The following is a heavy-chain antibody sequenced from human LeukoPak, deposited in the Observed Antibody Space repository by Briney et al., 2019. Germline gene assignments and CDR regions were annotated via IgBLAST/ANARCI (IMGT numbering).Heavy chain of an antibody. CDR1: GFTVSSNY. CDR3: ARTPQFWSGYWYFDY. Sequence: GGSLRLSCAASGFTVSSNYVSWVRQAPGKGLEWVSVIYSGGSTYYADSVKGRFTISRDNSKNTLYLQMNSLRAEDTAVYYCARTPQFWSGYWYFDYWGQGTLVTVSS. D-gene: IGHD3-3*02. V-gene: IGHV3-53*01. CDR2: IYSGGST. J-gene: IGHJ4*02.